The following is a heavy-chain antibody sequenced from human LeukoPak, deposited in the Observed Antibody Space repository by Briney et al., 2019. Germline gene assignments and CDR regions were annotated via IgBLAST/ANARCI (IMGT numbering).Heavy chain of an antibody. D-gene: IGHD7-27*01. V-gene: IGHV1-8*01. CDR1: GYTFSSYD. J-gene: IGHJ5*02. Sequence: ASVKVSCKTSGYTFSSYDINWVRQATGQGLEWMGWMSPNSGETGFAQNFQGRVTLTKNSSITTAYMELSSLTSEDTAVYYCARGDPWGLDPWGQGTLVSVSS. CDR2: MSPNSGET. CDR3: ARGDPWGLDP.